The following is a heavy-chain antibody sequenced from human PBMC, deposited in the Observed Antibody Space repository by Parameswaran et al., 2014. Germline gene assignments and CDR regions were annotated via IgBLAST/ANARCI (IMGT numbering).Heavy chain of an antibody. J-gene: IGHJ4*02. CDR3: TTLTRYSGSYY. D-gene: IGHD1-26*01. Sequence: RWIRQPPGKGLEWVGRIKSKTDGGTTDYAAPVKGRFTISRDDSKNTLYLQMNSLKTEDTAVYYCTTLTRYSGSYYWGQGTLVTVSS. V-gene: IGHV3-15*01. CDR2: IKSKTDGGTT.